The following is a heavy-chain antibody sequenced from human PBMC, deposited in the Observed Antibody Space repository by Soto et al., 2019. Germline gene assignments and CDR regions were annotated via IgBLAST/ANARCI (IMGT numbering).Heavy chain of an antibody. D-gene: IGHD3-10*01. CDR1: GFTFSSYA. J-gene: IGHJ6*02. V-gene: IGHV3-23*01. CDR2: ISGSGGST. CDR3: AKSSGNYYYYGMDV. Sequence: EVQLLESGGGLVQPGGSLRLSCAASGFTFSSYAMSWVRQAPGKGLEWVSAISGSGGSTYYADSVKGRFTISRDNSKNTRYLQINSLRAENTAVYYCAKSSGNYYYYGMDVWGQGTTVTVSS.